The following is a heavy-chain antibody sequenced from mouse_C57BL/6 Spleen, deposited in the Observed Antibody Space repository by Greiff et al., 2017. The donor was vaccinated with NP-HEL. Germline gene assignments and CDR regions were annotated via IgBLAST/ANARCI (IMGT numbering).Heavy chain of an antibody. CDR1: GYTFTEYT. CDR2: FYPGSGSI. Sequence: VQLQQSGAELVKPGASVKLSCKASGYTFTEYTIHWVKQRSGQGLEWIGWFYPGSGSIKYNEKFKDKATLTADKSSSTVYLELSRLTSEDSAVYFCARHEEGITTVVATRYFDGWGTGTTVTVSS. V-gene: IGHV1-62-2*01. CDR3: ARHEEGITTVVATRYFDG. J-gene: IGHJ1*03. D-gene: IGHD1-1*01.